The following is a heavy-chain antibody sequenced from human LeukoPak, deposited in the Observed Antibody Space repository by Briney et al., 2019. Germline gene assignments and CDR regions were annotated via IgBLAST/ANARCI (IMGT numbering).Heavy chain of an antibody. CDR1: TDSMTYIF. CDR3: ARSYFRGEGLDY. V-gene: IGHV4-4*07. CDR2: IYSSGSA. J-gene: IGHJ4*02. Sequence: SETLSLTCNFSTDSMTYIFWSWIRQPAGKGLEWIGRIYSSGSAHYNPSLKSRVTISVDKSTNQFSLKLSSVTAADTAVYYCARSYFRGEGLDYWGQGTLVTVSS. D-gene: IGHD2/OR15-2a*01.